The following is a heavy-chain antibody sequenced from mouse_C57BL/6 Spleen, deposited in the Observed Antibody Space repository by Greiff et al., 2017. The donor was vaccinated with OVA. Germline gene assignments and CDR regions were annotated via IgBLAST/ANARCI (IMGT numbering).Heavy chain of an antibody. CDR2: IYPGDGDT. V-gene: IGHV1-82*01. CDR1: GYALSSSW. J-gene: IGHJ1*03. Sequence: VQLQQSGPELVKPGASVKISCKASGYALSSSWMNWVKQRPGKGLEWIGRIYPGDGDTNYNGKFKGKATLTADKSSSTAYMQLSSLTSEDSAVYFCARSGYDYDWYFDVWGTGTTVTVSS. CDR3: ARSGYDYDWYFDV. D-gene: IGHD2-4*01.